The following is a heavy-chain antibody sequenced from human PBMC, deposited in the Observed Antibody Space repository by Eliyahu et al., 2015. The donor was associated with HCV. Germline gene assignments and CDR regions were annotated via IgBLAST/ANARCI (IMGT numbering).Heavy chain of an antibody. V-gene: IGHV4-38-2*01. D-gene: IGHD1-1*01. CDR1: GYSISSGFY. Sequence: QVQLQESGPGLVKPSETLSLTCAVSGYSISSGFYWGWIRQPPGKGLDWIGNIYHSGTTYYNSSLKSRVTISLDTSNNHFSLRLSSVTAADTAVYYCARGRPTGTTSHFDYWGQGTLVTVSS. CDR3: ARGRPTGTTSHFDY. J-gene: IGHJ4*02. CDR2: IYHSGTT.